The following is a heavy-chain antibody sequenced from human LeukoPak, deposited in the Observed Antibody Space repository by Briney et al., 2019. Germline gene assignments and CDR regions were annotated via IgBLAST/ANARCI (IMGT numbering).Heavy chain of an antibody. Sequence: PSETLSLTCAVYGGSFSGYYWSWIRQPPGKGLEWIGEINHTGNTNYNPSLKSRLTISVDTSKNQFSLKLSSVTAADTAVYYCARTEQQDYYGSGSYIDWGQGTLVTVSS. CDR3: ARTEQQDYYGSGSYID. CDR2: INHTGNT. V-gene: IGHV4-34*01. J-gene: IGHJ4*02. D-gene: IGHD3-10*01. CDR1: GGSFSGYY.